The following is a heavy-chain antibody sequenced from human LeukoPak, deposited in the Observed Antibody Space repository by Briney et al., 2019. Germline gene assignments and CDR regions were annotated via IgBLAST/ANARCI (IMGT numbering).Heavy chain of an antibody. CDR2: ISYDGSNK. J-gene: IGHJ4*02. CDR3: AKDKRDSSGYYLDY. CDR1: GFTFSSYA. D-gene: IGHD3-22*01. V-gene: IGHV3-30*04. Sequence: PGGSLRLSCAASGFTFSSYAMHWVRQAPGKGLEWVAVISYDGSNKYYADSVKGRFTISRDNSKNTLYLQMNSLRAEDTAVYYCAKDKRDSSGYYLDYWGQGTLVTVSS.